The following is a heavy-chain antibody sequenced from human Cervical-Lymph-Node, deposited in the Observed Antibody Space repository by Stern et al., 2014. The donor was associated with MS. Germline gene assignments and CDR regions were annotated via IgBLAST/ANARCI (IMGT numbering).Heavy chain of an antibody. CDR2: IIPIFGAP. D-gene: IGHD2-21*01. J-gene: IGHJ2*01. CDR3: ASLTRDSYWYFDL. V-gene: IGHV1-69*01. Sequence: QLVQSGAEVKKPGSSVKVSCKASGGSFNNYAVSWVRQAPGQGLEWMGGIIPIFGAPNYAQKFQSRLTITAYESTSTVYMELSSLRSEDTAVYYCASLTRDSYWYFDLWGRGTQVSVSS. CDR1: GGSFNNYA.